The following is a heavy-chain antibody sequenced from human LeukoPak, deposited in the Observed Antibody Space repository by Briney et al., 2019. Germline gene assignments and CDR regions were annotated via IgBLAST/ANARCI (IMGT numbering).Heavy chain of an antibody. CDR1: GGSISSYY. J-gene: IGHJ2*01. D-gene: IGHD4-17*01. V-gene: IGHV4-59*01. Sequence: PSETLSLTCTVSGGSISSYYWSWIRQPPGKGLEWIGYIYYSGSTNYNPSLKSRVTISVDTSKNQFSLKLSSVTAADTAVYYCATKWRDYGDHNPNGAWWYFDLWGRGTLVTVSS. CDR2: IYYSGST. CDR3: ATKWRDYGDHNPNGAWWYFDL.